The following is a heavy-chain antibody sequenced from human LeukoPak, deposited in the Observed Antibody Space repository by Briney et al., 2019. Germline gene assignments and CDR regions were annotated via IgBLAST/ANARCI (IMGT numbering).Heavy chain of an antibody. D-gene: IGHD3-22*01. CDR2: IYYSGGT. CDR1: GGSISSGGYY. Sequence: PSETLSLTCTVSGGSISSGGYYWSWIRQPPGKGLEWIGYIYYSGGTYYNPSLKSRVSISVDTSKNQFSLKLSSVTAADTAVYYCAREDSSGYDRSPDYWGQGTLVAVSS. V-gene: IGHV4-30-4*01. CDR3: AREDSSGYDRSPDY. J-gene: IGHJ4*02.